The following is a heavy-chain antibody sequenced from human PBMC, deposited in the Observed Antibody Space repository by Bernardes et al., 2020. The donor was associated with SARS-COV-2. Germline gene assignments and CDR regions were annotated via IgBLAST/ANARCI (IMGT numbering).Heavy chain of an antibody. CDR1: GYTVTGYH. J-gene: IGHJ3*01. CDR2: ISPNSGGT. Sequence: AAVKVSCKASGYTVTGYHIHWVRQAPGQGREGMGRISPNSGGTDYAQKFQGRVTMSRDTSISTAYMQLSGLESDDTAVYYCARDFTNTFNAFDVWGQGTMVTVSS. CDR3: ARDFTNTFNAFDV. V-gene: IGHV1-2*02. D-gene: IGHD2-2*01.